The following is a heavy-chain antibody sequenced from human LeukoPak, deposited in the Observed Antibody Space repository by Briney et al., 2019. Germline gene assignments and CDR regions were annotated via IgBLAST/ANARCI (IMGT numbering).Heavy chain of an antibody. CDR3: ARRSYSGYDQYYFDY. V-gene: IGHV3-7*01. Sequence: GGSLRLSCAASGFTFSSYWMSWVRQAPGKGLEWVANIKQDGSEKYYVDSVKGRFTISRDNAKNSLYLQMNSLRAEDTAVYYCARRSYSGYDQYYFDYWGQGTLVTVSS. J-gene: IGHJ4*02. CDR2: IKQDGSEK. D-gene: IGHD5-12*01. CDR1: GFTFSSYW.